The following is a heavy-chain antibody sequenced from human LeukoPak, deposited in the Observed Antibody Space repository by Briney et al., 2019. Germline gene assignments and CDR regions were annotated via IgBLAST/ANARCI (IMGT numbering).Heavy chain of an antibody. V-gene: IGHV4-59*02. D-gene: IGHD3-22*01. J-gene: IGHJ4*02. CDR1: GGSVNNYY. CDR2: IHYTGTS. Sequence: SETLSLTCSVSGGSVNNYYWSWVRQPPGEGLEWIGYIHYTGTSNCNPSLKSRVTISVDTPKNQFSLKLTSVTAGDTAVYYCARYGPGNKYDSSGSLDSWGQGTLVTVS. CDR3: ARYGPGNKYDSSGSLDS.